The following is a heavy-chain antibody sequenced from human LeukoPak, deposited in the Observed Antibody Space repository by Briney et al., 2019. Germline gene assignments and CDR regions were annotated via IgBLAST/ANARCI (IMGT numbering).Heavy chain of an antibody. V-gene: IGHV3-7*03. D-gene: IGHD2-21*02. CDR1: RFIFSSYW. CDR3: VREDTPATANY. J-gene: IGHJ4*02. Sequence: GGSLRLSCATSRFIFSSYWMTWVRRTPGKGLEWVASINQDGSDKYYVDSVKGRFTISRDNSKDTLFLQMHSLRPGDTAVYYRVREDTPATANYWGQGTLVTISS. CDR2: INQDGSDK.